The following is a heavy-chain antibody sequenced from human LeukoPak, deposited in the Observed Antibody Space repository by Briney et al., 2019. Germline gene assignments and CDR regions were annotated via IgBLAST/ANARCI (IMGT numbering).Heavy chain of an antibody. CDR2: ISEKGMDK. CDR3: VSWAGKYYETSDYYLTPANS. Sequence: GGSLRLSCAASGFTFCNSWMSSIRPAPGKGLGWAVHISEKGMDKYYVDSVKGRFTISRDNAKNSLYLQMNSLRDEETGVYYCVSWAGKYYETSDYYLTPANSWGQGTLVTVSS. V-gene: IGHV3-7*01. J-gene: IGHJ4*02. D-gene: IGHD3-22*01. CDR1: GFTFCNSW.